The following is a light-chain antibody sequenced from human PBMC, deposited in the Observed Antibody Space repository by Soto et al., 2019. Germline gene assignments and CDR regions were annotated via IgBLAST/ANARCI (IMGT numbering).Light chain of an antibody. J-gene: IGKJ2*01. CDR3: QQYGSTPYT. CDR1: QSVTSNF. Sequence: EIVLTQSPGTLSLSPGERAALSCRASQSVTSNFLAWYQQKPGQAPRLLIYGASIRATGIPDRFSGGGSGTDFTLTISRLEPEDCAVFYCQQYGSTPYTFGQGTKLEIK. V-gene: IGKV3-20*01. CDR2: GAS.